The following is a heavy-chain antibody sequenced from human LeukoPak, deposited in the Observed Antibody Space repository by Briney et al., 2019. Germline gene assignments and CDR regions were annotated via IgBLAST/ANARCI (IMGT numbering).Heavy chain of an antibody. Sequence: GGSLRLSCAASGFTFSSYSMNWVRQAPGKGPEWVSYISSGSSTIYYADSVKGRFTISRDNAKNTVYLQMDNLGAEDTAVYYCVRDVWGDRDGFFECWGQGTLVTVSS. V-gene: IGHV3-48*01. D-gene: IGHD5-24*01. CDR1: GFTFSSYS. CDR2: ISSGSSTI. CDR3: VRDVWGDRDGFFEC. J-gene: IGHJ4*02.